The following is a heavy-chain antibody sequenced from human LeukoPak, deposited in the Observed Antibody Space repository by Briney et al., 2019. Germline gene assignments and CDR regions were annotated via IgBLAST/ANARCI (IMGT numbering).Heavy chain of an antibody. CDR2: IIPIFGTA. CDR3: ARPSLCTGGSCFSSDY. Sequence: GASVKVSCKASGGTFSSYAISWVRQAPGQGLEWMGGIIPIFGTANYAQKFQGRVTITADESTSTAYMELSSLRSEDTAVYYCARPSLCTGGSCFSSDYWGQGTLVTVSS. CDR1: GGTFSSYA. D-gene: IGHD2-15*01. V-gene: IGHV1-69*13. J-gene: IGHJ4*02.